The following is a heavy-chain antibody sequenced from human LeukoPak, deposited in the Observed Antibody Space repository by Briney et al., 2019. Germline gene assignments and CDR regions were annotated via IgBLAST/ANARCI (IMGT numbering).Heavy chain of an antibody. CDR1: GGTFSSYA. V-gene: IGHV1-69*04. CDR3: ARDPSNSGGWRAFFDY. CDR2: IIPILGIA. J-gene: IGHJ4*02. D-gene: IGHD6-19*01. Sequence: SVKVSCKASGGTFSSYAISWVRQAPGQGFEWMGRIIPILGIANYAQKFQGRVTITADKSTSTAYMELSSLRSEDTAVYYCARDPSNSGGWRAFFDYWGQGTLVTVSS.